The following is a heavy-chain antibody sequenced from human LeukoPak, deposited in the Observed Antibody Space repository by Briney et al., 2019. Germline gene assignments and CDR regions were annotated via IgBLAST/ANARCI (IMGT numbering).Heavy chain of an antibody. J-gene: IGHJ4*02. CDR3: AKDSAGGSYGYDY. CDR1: GFTFSSYA. D-gene: IGHD5-18*01. V-gene: IGHV3-23*01. Sequence: GGSLRLSCAASGFTFSSYAMSWVRQAPGKGLEWVSAIRGSGGSTYYADSVKGRFTISRDNSKNTLYLQMNSLRADDTAVYYCAKDSAGGSYGYDYWGQGTLVTVSS. CDR2: IRGSGGST.